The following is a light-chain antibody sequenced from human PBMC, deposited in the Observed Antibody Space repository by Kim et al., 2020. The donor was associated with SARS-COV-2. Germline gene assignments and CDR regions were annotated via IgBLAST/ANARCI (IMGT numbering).Light chain of an antibody. CDR1: TGSITTNY. CDR3: QSYDTNIWV. Sequence: LTQPRSVSGSPGKTVTISCTRSTGSITTNYVQWYQQRPSSAPTIVIFDDDQRPSGVSDRLSGSIDTSSNSASLTISGLRAEDEADYYCQSYDTNIWVFGGGTQLT. CDR2: DDD. V-gene: IGLV6-57*04. J-gene: IGLJ3*02.